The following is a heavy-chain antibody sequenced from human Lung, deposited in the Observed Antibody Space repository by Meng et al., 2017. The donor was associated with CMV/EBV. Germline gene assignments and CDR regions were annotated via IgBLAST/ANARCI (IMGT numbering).Heavy chain of an antibody. CDR3: ARLRDHFPDH. D-gene: IGHD3-3*02. V-gene: IGHV5-51*01. CDR1: GYSFTSYW. CDR2: IYPGDSDA. Sequence: GGSLRLXCKGSGYSFTSYWIGWVRQMPGKGLEWMGIIYPGDSDARYSPSFQGQVTISDDKSISTAYLQWSSLKASDTAMYYCARLRDHFPDHWGQGKLVNGAS. J-gene: IGHJ4*02.